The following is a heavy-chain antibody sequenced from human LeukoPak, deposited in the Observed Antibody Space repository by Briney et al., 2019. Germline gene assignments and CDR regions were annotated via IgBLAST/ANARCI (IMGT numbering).Heavy chain of an antibody. CDR2: IRYDGSNK. V-gene: IGHV3-30*02. D-gene: IGHD4-11*01. CDR3: AKLPSTYSNYYYYMDV. CDR1: GFTFSSYG. Sequence: GGSLRLSCAASGFTFSSYGMHWVRQAPGKGLEWVAFIRYDGSNKYYADSVKGRFTISRDNSKNTLYLQMNSLRAEDTAVYYCAKLPSTYSNYYYYMDVWGKGTTVTVS. J-gene: IGHJ6*03.